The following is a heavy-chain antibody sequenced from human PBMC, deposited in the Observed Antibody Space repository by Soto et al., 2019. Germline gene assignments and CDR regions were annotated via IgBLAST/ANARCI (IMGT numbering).Heavy chain of an antibody. D-gene: IGHD3-10*01. CDR3: ARGYDDYYGSGSYYYNWFDP. Sequence: PSEALSVTCTVSGGFISSFYWSWIRQPPGEGLEWIGYIYYSGSTNYNPSLKSRVTISVDTSKNQFSLKLSSVTAADTAVYYCARGYDDYYGSGSYYYNWFDPWGQGTLVTVSS. CDR1: GGFISSFY. J-gene: IGHJ5*02. V-gene: IGHV4-59*01. CDR2: IYYSGST.